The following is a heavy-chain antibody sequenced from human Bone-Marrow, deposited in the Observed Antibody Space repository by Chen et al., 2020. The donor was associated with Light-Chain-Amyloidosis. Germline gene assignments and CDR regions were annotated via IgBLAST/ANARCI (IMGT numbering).Heavy chain of an antibody. CDR2: MSDDGTKK. CDR3: AREGGGVEGRPFDY. V-gene: IGHV3-30-3*01. J-gene: IGHJ4*02. D-gene: IGHD3-16*01. Sequence: QVQLVASGGGAVQPGRSLRLSCAASGFRFRNYAMHWVRQTPDKGLEWLAVMSDDGTKKFYRDSVQGRFNISRDNSKTTLYMAMDTLTVEDTAIYYCAREGGGVEGRPFDYWGQGALVTVSS. CDR1: GFRFRNYA.